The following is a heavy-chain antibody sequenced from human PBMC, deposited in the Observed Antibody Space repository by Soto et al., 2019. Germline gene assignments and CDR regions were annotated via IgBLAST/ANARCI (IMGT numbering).Heavy chain of an antibody. CDR1: GFTFSSYA. D-gene: IGHD6-19*01. CDR3: AQDNLAPYSKGWAIRFDP. J-gene: IGHJ5*02. CDR2: IGGSGSYT. Sequence: DVHLLESGGGLVQPGGSLRLSCAASGFTFSSYAMGWVRQAPGEGLEWVSSIGGSGSYTYYADSVKGRFTISRDNFKSTLYLQMNSLRAEDTAVYYCAQDNLAPYSKGWAIRFDPWGQGTLVTVSS. V-gene: IGHV3-23*01.